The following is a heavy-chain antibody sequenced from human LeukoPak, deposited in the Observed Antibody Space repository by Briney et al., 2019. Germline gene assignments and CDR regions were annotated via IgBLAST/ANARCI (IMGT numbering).Heavy chain of an antibody. J-gene: IGHJ4*02. Sequence: GGSLRLSCAASGFTFSNYGIHWVRQAPGKGLEWVAFIRYDGSNKYYADSVKGRFTISRDNSKNTVSLQMNSLRAEDTAVYYCAKDGHPIIVVVPVATYFDYWGQGTLVTVSS. D-gene: IGHD2-2*01. V-gene: IGHV3-30*02. CDR3: AKDGHPIIVVVPVATYFDY. CDR2: IRYDGSNK. CDR1: GFTFSNYG.